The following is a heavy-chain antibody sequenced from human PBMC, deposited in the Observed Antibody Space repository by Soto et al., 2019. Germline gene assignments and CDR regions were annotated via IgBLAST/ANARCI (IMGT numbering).Heavy chain of an antibody. Sequence: EVHLVESGGGLVKPWGSLKLSCAASGFSFDKYSMNWVRQAPGGGLEWVSSISSGSTYINYADSVRGRFTVSRDNARNLLDMQMNSLRAEDTGVYYCARDPADLWEPDQYFEYWGQGTLVTVSS. V-gene: IGHV3-21*01. CDR3: ARDPADLWEPDQYFEY. J-gene: IGHJ1*01. CDR2: ISSGSTYI. D-gene: IGHD1-26*01. CDR1: GFSFDKYS.